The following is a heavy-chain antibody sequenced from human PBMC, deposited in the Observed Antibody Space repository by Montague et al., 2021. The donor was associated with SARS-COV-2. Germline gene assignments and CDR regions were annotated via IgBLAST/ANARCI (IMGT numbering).Heavy chain of an antibody. Sequence: SETLSLTCTVSGYSISSGYYWGWIRQPPGKGLEWIGSIYHSGSTYYNPSLKSRATISVDTSKNQFSLKLSSVTAADTAVYYCARDDYTPGDYYYYGMDVWGQGTTVTVSS. J-gene: IGHJ6*02. D-gene: IGHD4-11*01. CDR3: ARDDYTPGDYYYYGMDV. V-gene: IGHV4-38-2*02. CDR1: GYSISSGYY. CDR2: IYHSGST.